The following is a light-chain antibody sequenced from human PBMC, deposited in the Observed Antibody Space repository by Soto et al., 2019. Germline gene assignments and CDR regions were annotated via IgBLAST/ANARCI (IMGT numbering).Light chain of an antibody. Sequence: MVLTQSPGTLSLSPGERATLSCRASQSVSSSYLAWYQQKPGQAPRLLIYGASTRATGIPARFSGSGSGTEFTLTISSLQSEDFAVYYCPQYNKWPRTFGQGTKVDIK. CDR1: QSVSSSY. CDR2: GAS. V-gene: IGKV3-15*01. J-gene: IGKJ1*01. CDR3: PQYNKWPRT.